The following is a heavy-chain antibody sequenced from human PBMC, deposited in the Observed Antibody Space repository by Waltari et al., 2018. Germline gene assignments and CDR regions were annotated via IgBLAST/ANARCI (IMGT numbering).Heavy chain of an antibody. V-gene: IGHV4-34*01. CDR2: INHSGST. D-gene: IGHD1-26*01. J-gene: IGHJ4*02. CDR3: ARGPWELDY. Sequence: QVQLQQWGAGPLKPSQTLSLTCAVYGGSFSGYYWSWIRQPPGKGLEWIGEINHSGSTNYNPSLKSRVTISVDTSKNQFSLNLSSVTAADTAVYYCARGPWELDYWGQGTLVTVSS. CDR1: GGSFSGYY.